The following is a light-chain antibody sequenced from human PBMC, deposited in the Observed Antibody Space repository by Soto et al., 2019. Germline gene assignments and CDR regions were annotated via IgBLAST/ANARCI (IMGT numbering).Light chain of an antibody. V-gene: IGKV3-20*01. CDR2: GAS. J-gene: IGKJ4*01. Sequence: EIVMTQSPATLSVSPGERASLSCRASQSVSSSYLAWYQQKPGQAPRLLIYGASSRATVIPDRFSGSGSGTDFTLTISRLEPEDFAVYYCQQFSSYPLTFGGGTKVDIK. CDR1: QSVSSSY. CDR3: QQFSSYPLT.